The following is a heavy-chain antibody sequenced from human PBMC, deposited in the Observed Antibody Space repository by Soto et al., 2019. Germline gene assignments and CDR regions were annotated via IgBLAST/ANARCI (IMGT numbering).Heavy chain of an antibody. CDR2: IYYSGST. J-gene: IGHJ6*02. CDR3: ARDSSGSYYYYYGMDV. V-gene: IGHV4-31*03. CDR1: GGSISSGGYY. D-gene: IGHD1-26*01. Sequence: QVQLQESGPGLVKPSQTLSLTCTVSGGSISSGGYYWSWIRQHPGKGLEWIGYIYYSGSTYYNPSLKSRVTISVDTSKNQFSLKLSSVTAADTAVYYCARDSSGSYYYYYGMDVWGQGTTVTVSS.